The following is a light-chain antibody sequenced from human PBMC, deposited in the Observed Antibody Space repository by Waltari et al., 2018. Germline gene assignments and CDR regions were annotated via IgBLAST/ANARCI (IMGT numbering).Light chain of an antibody. CDR2: GAS. CDR3: QQYGSSPGT. V-gene: IGKV3-20*01. Sequence: EFVLTQSPGTLSLSAGERATLSCRASQSVTKNYLAWYQQKPGQAPRLLTHGASNSATGIPDRFRVSGSWTDFTLNISSLQPEDFAVYYCQQYGSSPGTFGHGTKLEI. CDR1: QSVTKNY. J-gene: IGKJ2*02.